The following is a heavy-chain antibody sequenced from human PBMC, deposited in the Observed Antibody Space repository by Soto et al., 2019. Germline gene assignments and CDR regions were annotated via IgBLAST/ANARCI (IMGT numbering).Heavy chain of an antibody. CDR2: INPNSGGT. J-gene: IGHJ6*02. D-gene: IGHD3-3*01. Sequence: ASVKVSCKASGHTFTGYYMHWVRQAPGQGLEWMGWINPNSGGTNYAQKFQGWVTMTRDTSISTAYMELSRLRSDDTAVYYCARALTYYDFWSGYYTRYGMDVWGQGTTVTVSS. V-gene: IGHV1-2*04. CDR1: GHTFTGYY. CDR3: ARALTYYDFWSGYYTRYGMDV.